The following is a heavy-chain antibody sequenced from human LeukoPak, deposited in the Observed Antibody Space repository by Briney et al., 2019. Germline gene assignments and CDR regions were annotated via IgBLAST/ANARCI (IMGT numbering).Heavy chain of an antibody. CDR2: INPNSGGT. J-gene: IGHJ4*02. CDR3: AVGYCSGGSCYSLGY. Sequence: GASVTVSCTASGYTFTGYYMHWVRQAPGQGLEWMGWINPNSGGTNYAQKFQGWVTMTRDTSISTAYMELSRLRSDDTAVYYCAVGYCSGGSCYSLGYWGQGTLVTVSS. CDR1: GYTFTGYY. V-gene: IGHV1-2*04. D-gene: IGHD2-15*01.